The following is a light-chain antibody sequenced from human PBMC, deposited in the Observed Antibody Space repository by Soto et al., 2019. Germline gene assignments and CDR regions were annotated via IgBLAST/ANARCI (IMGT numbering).Light chain of an antibody. J-gene: IGKJ3*01. CDR2: DAS. Sequence: DIQMTQSPSSLSASVGDRVTITCQASQDISNYLNWYQQKPGKAPKLLIYDASNLETGVPSRFGGSGSGTDFTFTISSLQPEDIATYYCQQYDNLSSTFGPGTKVDIK. CDR1: QDISNY. V-gene: IGKV1-33*01. CDR3: QQYDNLSST.